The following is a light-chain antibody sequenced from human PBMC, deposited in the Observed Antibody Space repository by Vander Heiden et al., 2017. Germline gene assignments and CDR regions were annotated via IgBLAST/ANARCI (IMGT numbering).Light chain of an antibody. Sequence: DIQLTQSPSFLSASVGDRVTITCRASQGISSYLAWYQQKPGKAPKLLIYAASTLQSGVTSRCSGSGSGTEFTLTISSLQPEDFATYYCQQLNSYPITFGQGTLLEIK. CDR1: QGISSY. CDR3: QQLNSYPIT. CDR2: AAS. J-gene: IGKJ5*01. V-gene: IGKV1-9*01.